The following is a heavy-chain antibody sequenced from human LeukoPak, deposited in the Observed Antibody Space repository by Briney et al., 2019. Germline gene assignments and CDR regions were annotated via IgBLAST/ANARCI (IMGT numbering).Heavy chain of an antibody. V-gene: IGHV3-23*01. CDR3: AKDRGSGSSFDY. CDR2: ISGSGGSI. Sequence: GGSLRLSCAASGFTFSSYAMRWVRQAPGKGLEWVSAISGSGGSINYADSVKGRFTISRDNSKNALYLQMNSLRAEDTAVYYCAKDRGSGSSFDYWGQGTLVTVSS. D-gene: IGHD1-26*01. J-gene: IGHJ4*02. CDR1: GFTFSSYA.